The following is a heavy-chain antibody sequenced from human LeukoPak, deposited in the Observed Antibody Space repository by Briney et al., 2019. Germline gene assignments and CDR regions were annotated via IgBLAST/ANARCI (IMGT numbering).Heavy chain of an antibody. V-gene: IGHV1-69*04. CDR2: IIPILGIA. Sequence: ASVKASCKASGGTFSSYAISWVRQAPGQGLEWMGRIIPILGIANYAQKFQGRVTITADKSTSTAYMELSSLRSEDTAVYYCAKTTNYYDSSGYYYGLLDAFDIWGQGTMVTVSS. D-gene: IGHD3-22*01. CDR3: AKTTNYYDSSGYYYGLLDAFDI. CDR1: GGTFSSYA. J-gene: IGHJ3*02.